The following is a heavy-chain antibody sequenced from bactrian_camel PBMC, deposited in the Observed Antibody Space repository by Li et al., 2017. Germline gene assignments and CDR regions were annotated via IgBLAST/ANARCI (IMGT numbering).Heavy chain of an antibody. CDR3: ATGSSWYSPDCGY. D-gene: IGHD6*01. CDR1: GDTASTYC. J-gene: IGHJ6*01. V-gene: IGHV3S53*01. CDR2: IDSEGNT. Sequence: HVQLVESGGGSVQAGGSLRLSCVVSGDTASTYCMGWFRQAPGQLREGVAAIDSEGNTSYGEAVKGRFTISRDNAKNTLTLQIDSLKSEDTAVYYCATGSSWYSPDCGYCGQGTQVTV.